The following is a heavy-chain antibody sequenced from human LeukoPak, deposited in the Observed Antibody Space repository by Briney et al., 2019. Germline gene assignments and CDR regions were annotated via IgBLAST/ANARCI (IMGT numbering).Heavy chain of an antibody. D-gene: IGHD3-22*01. V-gene: IGHV3-66*01. CDR1: GFTVSSNY. CDR3: ARDYYDSSGYYPEFDY. Sequence: GGSLRLSCAASGFTVSSNYMSWVRQAPGKGLEWVSVLYTGGTTYYADSVKGRFTISRDNSKNTVYLDMNSLRAEDTAVYYCARDYYDSSGYYPEFDYWGQGTLVTVSS. J-gene: IGHJ4*02. CDR2: LYTGGTT.